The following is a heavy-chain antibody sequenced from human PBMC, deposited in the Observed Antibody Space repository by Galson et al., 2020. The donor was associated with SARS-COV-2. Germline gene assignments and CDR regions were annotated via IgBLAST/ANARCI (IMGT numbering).Heavy chain of an antibody. V-gene: IGHV2-70*01. CDR3: ARVATVTYPLYYYDGMDV. Sequence: SGPTLVKPTQTLTLTCTFSGFSLSTSGMCVSWIRQPPGKALEWLALIDWDDDKYYSTSLKTRLTISKDTSKNQVVLTMTNMDPVDTATYYCARVATVTYPLYYYDGMDVWGQGTTVTVSS. CDR2: IDWDDDK. CDR1: GFSLSTSGMC. D-gene: IGHD4-17*01. J-gene: IGHJ6*02.